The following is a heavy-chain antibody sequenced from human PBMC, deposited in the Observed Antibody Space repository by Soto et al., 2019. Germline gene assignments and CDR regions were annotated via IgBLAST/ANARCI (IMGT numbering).Heavy chain of an antibody. CDR2: IYYSGST. D-gene: IGHD6-19*01. J-gene: IGHJ6*02. CDR3: ARDRTQYSSGWGGPYYYYGMDV. CDR1: GGSISSGGYY. Sequence: QVQLQESGPGLVKPSQTLSLTCTVSGGSISSGGYYWSWIRQHPGKGLEWIGYIYYSGSTYYNPSLKSRVTISVDTSKNQFSLKLSSVTAADMAVYYCARDRTQYSSGWGGPYYYYGMDVWGQGTTVTVSS. V-gene: IGHV4-31*03.